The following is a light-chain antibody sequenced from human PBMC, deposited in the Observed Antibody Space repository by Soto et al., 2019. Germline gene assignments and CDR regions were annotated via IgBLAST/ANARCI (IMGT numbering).Light chain of an antibody. V-gene: IGKV3-15*01. Sequence: EIVMTQSPATLSVSPGERATLSCRASQSVSSNLVWYQQKPGQAPRLLIYGASTRAPAIPARFSGSGSGTDFTLTISRLEPEDFAVYYCQQYGSSPLTFGGGTKVDI. CDR2: GAS. CDR3: QQYGSSPLT. CDR1: QSVSSN. J-gene: IGKJ4*01.